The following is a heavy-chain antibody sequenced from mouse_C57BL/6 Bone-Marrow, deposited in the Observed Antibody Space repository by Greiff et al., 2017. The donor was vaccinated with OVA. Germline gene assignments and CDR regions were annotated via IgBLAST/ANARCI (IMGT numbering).Heavy chain of an antibody. Sequence: EVKLQVSGGGLVQPGGSMKLSCAASGFTFSDAWMDWVRQSPEKGLEWVAEIRNKANNHATYYAESVKGRFTISRDDSKSSVYLQMNSLRAEDTGIYHCTSSRGLYAVDYWGKGTSVPVSS. CDR3: TSSRGLYAVDY. CDR2: IRNKANNHAT. D-gene: IGHD6-1*01. V-gene: IGHV6-6*01. J-gene: IGHJ4*01. CDR1: GFTFSDAW.